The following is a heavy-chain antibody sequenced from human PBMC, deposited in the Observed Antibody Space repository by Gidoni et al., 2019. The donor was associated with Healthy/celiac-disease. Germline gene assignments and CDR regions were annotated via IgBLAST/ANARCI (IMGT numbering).Heavy chain of an antibody. D-gene: IGHD3-10*01. CDR1: GFTFSSYS. J-gene: IGHJ5*02. CDR3: ARVARESFDP. V-gene: IGHV3-48*01. CDR2: ISSSSSTI. Sequence: GFTFSSYSMNWVRQAPGKGLEWVSYISSSSSTIYYADSVKGRFTISRDNAKNSLYLQMNSLRAEDTAVYYCARVARESFDPWGQGTLVTVSS.